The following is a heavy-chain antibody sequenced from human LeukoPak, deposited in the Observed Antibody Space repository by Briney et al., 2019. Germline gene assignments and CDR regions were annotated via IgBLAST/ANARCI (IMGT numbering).Heavy chain of an antibody. CDR3: ASRREYSSSPIDY. J-gene: IGHJ4*02. V-gene: IGHV3-21*01. D-gene: IGHD6-6*01. Sequence: PGGSLRLSCAASGFTFSSYGMHWVRQAPGKGLEWVSSISSSSSYIYYADSVKGRFTISRENAKNSLYLQLNSLRAEHTAVYYCASRREYSSSPIDYWGQGALVTVSS. CDR2: ISSSSSYI. CDR1: GFTFSSYG.